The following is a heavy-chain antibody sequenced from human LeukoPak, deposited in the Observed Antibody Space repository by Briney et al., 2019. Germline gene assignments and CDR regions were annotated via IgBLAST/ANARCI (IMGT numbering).Heavy chain of an antibody. V-gene: IGHV1-46*01. CDR2: INPSGGST. J-gene: IGHJ3*02. CDR3: ASPEVEATHHDAFDI. CDR1: GYTFTSYY. Sequence: ASVKVSCKASGYTFTSYYMHWVRQAPGQGLEWMGIINPSGGSTSYAQKFQGRVTMTRDTSTSTVYMELSSLRSEDTAVYYCASPEVEATHHDAFDIWGQGTMVTVSS. D-gene: IGHD1-26*01.